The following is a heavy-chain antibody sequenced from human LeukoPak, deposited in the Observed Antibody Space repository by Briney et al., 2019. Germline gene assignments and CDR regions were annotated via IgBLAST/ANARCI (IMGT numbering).Heavy chain of an antibody. CDR3: AREYCSSTSCFHFDY. CDR1: GGSISSYY. D-gene: IGHD2-2*01. J-gene: IGHJ4*02. V-gene: IGHV4-59*01. CDR2: IYYSGST. Sequence: SETLSLTCTVSGGSISSYYWSWIRQPPGKGLEWIGYIYYSGSTNYNPSLKSRVTISVDTSKNQFSLKLSSVTAADTAVYYCAREYCSSTSCFHFDYWGQGTLVTVSS.